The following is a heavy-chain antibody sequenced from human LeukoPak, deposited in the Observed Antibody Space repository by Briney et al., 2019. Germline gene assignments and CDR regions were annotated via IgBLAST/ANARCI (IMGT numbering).Heavy chain of an antibody. CDR1: GDSVSSNSAA. CDR3: VRGGQGDGHSADEGFDI. V-gene: IGHV6-1*01. J-gene: IGHJ3*02. CDR2: TYYRSKWYN. D-gene: IGHD5-18*01. Sequence: SQTLSLTCAISGDSVSSNSAAWNWIRQSPSRGLEWLGRTYYRSKWYNEYAVSVKSRININPDTSKNHFSLQLSSVTPEDTAVYYCVRGGQGDGHSADEGFDIWGQGTMVTVS.